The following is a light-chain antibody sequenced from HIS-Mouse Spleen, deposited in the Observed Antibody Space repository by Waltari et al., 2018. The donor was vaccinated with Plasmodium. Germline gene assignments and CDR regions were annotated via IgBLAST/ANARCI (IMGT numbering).Light chain of an antibody. V-gene: IGLV4-69*01. CDR3: QTWGTGMGV. CDR1: SGHSSYA. J-gene: IGLJ2*01. Sequence: QLVLTQSPSASASLGASVKPTCTPSSGHSSYAIAWHPQQPEKGPRYLMKLNSDGSPSKGDGIPDRFSGSSSGAERYLTISSLQSEDEADYYCQTWGTGMGVFGGGTKLTVL. CDR2: LNSDGSP.